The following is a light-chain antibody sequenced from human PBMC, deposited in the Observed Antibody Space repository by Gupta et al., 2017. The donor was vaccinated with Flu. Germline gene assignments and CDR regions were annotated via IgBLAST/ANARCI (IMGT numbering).Light chain of an antibody. J-gene: IGLJ2*01. CDR3: SSYTSSSTLL. V-gene: IGLV2-14*01. CDR1: GSDVGAYDS. CDR2: DVS. Sequence: QSALTQPASVSASPGQSLTLSCTGSGSDVGAYDSVSWYQHHPGKAPKLMIYDVSNRPSGVSNRFSGSKSGSTASLTISGLQADDEADYYCSSYTSSSTLLFGGGTKLTV.